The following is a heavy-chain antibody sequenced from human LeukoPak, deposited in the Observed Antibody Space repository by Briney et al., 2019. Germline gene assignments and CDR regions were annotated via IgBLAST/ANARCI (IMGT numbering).Heavy chain of an antibody. Sequence: PSETLSLTCTVSGGSISSYYWSWIRQPPGKGLKWIGKIYYRGYTTYSPSLRSRVTISVDTSKNQFSLKLSSVTAADTAVYYCARETSQKGAHYMDVWGKGTTITISS. CDR3: ARETSQKGAHYMDV. D-gene: IGHD3-16*01. CDR1: GGSISSYY. V-gene: IGHV4-59*01. J-gene: IGHJ6*03. CDR2: IYYRGYT.